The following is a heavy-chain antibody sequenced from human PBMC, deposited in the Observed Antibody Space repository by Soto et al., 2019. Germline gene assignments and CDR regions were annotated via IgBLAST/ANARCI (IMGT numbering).Heavy chain of an antibody. Sequence: EVQLVESGGGLVQPGGSLRLSCEASGFTFSRYWMHWVRQAPGKGLVWVSRINIDGSITNYADSVKDRFTISRDSAKNTLYLQMNSLRVEDTAVYRCARGGSGSPMAHDRWGEGTLVTVSS. CDR2: INIDGSIT. V-gene: IGHV3-74*01. D-gene: IGHD3-10*01. CDR3: ARGGSGSPMAHDR. J-gene: IGHJ5*02. CDR1: GFTFSRYW.